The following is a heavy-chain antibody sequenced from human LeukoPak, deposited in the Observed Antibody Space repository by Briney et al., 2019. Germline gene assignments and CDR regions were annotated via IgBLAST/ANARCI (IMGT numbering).Heavy chain of an antibody. J-gene: IGHJ3*01. V-gene: IGHV1-8*01. CDR3: AREGHSSGHCGAFDL. CDR1: GYTFTSYD. D-gene: IGHD3-22*01. CDR2: MNPNSGNT. Sequence: ASVKVSCKASGYTFTSYDINWVRQATGQGLEWMGWMNPNSGNTGYAQKFQGRVTMTRNTSISTAYMELSSLRAEDTAVYYCAREGHSSGHCGAFDLLGQGTMVIVSP.